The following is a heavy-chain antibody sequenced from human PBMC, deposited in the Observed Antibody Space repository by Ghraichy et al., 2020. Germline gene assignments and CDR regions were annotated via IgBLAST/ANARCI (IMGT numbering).Heavy chain of an antibody. CDR1: GGSISSDGYT. CDR3: ARLVTSVIGFDH. Sequence: SETLSLTCAVSGGSISSDGYTWGWIRQPPGKGLEWIGYIYPGGNTYYRPSLKSRVTISVDPSKNQFSLKLTPVTAAATAVYYCARLVTSVIGFDHWGQGTLGTVSS. J-gene: IGHJ4*02. V-gene: IGHV4-30-2*01. CDR2: IYPGGNT. D-gene: IGHD3-9*01.